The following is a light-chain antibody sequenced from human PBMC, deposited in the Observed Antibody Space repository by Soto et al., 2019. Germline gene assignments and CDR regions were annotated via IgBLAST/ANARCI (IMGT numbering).Light chain of an antibody. Sequence: NFMLTQPHSVSESPGKTVTISCTGSSGSIASNYVQWYQQRPGSAPTTVIYEDNRRPSGVPDRFSGSIDSYSNSASFTISGLKTGDAADYYCQSYDGSSVVFGGGTKLTV. CDR1: SGSIASNY. V-gene: IGLV6-57*02. J-gene: IGLJ2*01. CDR3: QSYDGSSVV. CDR2: EDN.